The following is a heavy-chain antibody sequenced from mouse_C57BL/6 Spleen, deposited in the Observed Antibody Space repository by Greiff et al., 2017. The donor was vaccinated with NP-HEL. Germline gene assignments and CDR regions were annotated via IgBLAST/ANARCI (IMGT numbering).Heavy chain of an antibody. CDR3: AREDYGNPFAY. J-gene: IGHJ3*01. D-gene: IGHD2-1*01. CDR1: GFTFSDYG. V-gene: IGHV5-17*01. Sequence: DVHLVESGGGLVKPGGSLKLSCAASGFTFSDYGMHWVRQAPEKGLEWVAYISSGSSTIYYADTVKGRFTISRDNAKNTLFLQMTSLRSEDTAMYYCAREDYGNPFAYWGQGTLVTVSA. CDR2: ISSGSSTI.